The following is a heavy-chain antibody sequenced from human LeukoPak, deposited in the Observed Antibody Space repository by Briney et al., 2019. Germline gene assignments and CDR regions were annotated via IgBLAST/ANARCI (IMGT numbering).Heavy chain of an antibody. V-gene: IGHV3-30*02. CDR2: IRYDGSNK. Sequence: SGGSLRLSCAASGFTFSSYGMHWVRQAPGKGLEWVAFIRYDGSNKYYADSVKGRSTISRDNSKNTLYLQMNSLRAEDTAVYYCARVIASQPTDDYWGQGTLVTVSS. J-gene: IGHJ4*02. CDR1: GFTFSSYG. CDR3: ARVIASQPTDDY. D-gene: IGHD2-2*01.